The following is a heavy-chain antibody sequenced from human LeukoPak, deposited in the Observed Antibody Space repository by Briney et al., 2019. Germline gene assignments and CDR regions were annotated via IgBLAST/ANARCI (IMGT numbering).Heavy chain of an antibody. Sequence: KPSETLSLTCAVYGGSFSGYYWGWVRQPPGRGLEWIVEINHSGSNNYNPSLESRVTISVDKSKNQFSLKLRSVTAADTAVYYCARIRDYDRWGQGTLVTVSS. CDR2: INHSGSN. V-gene: IGHV4-34*01. CDR3: ARIRDYDR. CDR1: GGSFSGYY. D-gene: IGHD3-16*01. J-gene: IGHJ5*02.